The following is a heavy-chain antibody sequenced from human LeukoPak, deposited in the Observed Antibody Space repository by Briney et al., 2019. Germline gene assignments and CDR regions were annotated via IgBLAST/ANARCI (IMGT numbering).Heavy chain of an antibody. CDR3: AKGASSGSYYDGHYFDY. V-gene: IGHV3-21*04. J-gene: IGHJ4*02. D-gene: IGHD1-26*01. CDR2: ISSGSSFI. CDR1: TFTFSSYS. Sequence: GGSLRLSCAASTFTFSSYSMNWVRQAPGKGLEWVSSISSGSSFIYYADSVKGRFTISRDNAKNSLYLQMNSLRAEDMALYYCAKGASSGSYYDGHYFDYWGQGTLVTVSS.